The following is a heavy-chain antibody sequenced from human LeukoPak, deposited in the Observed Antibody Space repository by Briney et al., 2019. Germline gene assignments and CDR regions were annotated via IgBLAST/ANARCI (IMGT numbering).Heavy chain of an antibody. V-gene: IGHV1-18*01. D-gene: IGHD3-22*01. J-gene: IGHJ3*02. CDR2: ISAYNGNT. CDR3: ARVMIVVVITGDAFDI. Sequence: ASVKVSCKAPGYTFTSYGISWVRQAPGQGLEWMGWISAYNGNTNYAQKPQGRVTMTTDTSTSTAYMELRSLRSDDTAVYYCARVMIVVVITGDAFDIWGQGTMVTVSS. CDR1: GYTFTSYG.